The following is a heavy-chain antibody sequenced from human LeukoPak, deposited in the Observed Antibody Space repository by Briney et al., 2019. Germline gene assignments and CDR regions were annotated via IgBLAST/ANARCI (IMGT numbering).Heavy chain of an antibody. Sequence: NPSETLSLTCAVYGGSFSGYYWSWIRQPPGKGLEWIGEINHSGSTNYNPSLKSRVTISVDTSKNQFSLKLSSVTAADTAVYYCARHRYDYPDYWGRGTLVTVSS. CDR1: GGSFSGYY. V-gene: IGHV4-34*01. J-gene: IGHJ4*02. D-gene: IGHD5-12*01. CDR3: ARHRYDYPDY. CDR2: INHSGST.